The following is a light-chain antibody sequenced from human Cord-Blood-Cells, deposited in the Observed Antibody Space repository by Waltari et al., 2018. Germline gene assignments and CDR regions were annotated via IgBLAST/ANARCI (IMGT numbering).Light chain of an antibody. V-gene: IGKV3-15*01. CDR3: QQYNNWPLYT. CDR2: GAS. CDR1: QSVSSN. J-gene: IGKJ2*01. Sequence: EIVLTLSPATMSASLGESAPLSCRASQSVSSNLTWYQQKPGQAPRLLIYGASTRATGIPARFSGSVSGTEFTLTISSLQSEDFAVYYCQQYNNWPLYTFGQGTKLEIK.